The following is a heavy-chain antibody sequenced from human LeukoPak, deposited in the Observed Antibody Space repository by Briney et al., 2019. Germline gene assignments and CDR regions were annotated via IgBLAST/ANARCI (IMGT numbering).Heavy chain of an antibody. D-gene: IGHD6-13*01. V-gene: IGHV3-30*04. CDR1: GFTFSSYA. Sequence: GRSLRLSCAASGFTFSSYAMHWVRQAPGKGLEWVAVISYDGSNKYYADSVKGRFTISRDNAKNSLYLQMNSLRAEDTAVYYCARQRAMGQLVEGVCDYWGQGTLVTVSS. J-gene: IGHJ4*02. CDR2: ISYDGSNK. CDR3: ARQRAMGQLVEGVCDY.